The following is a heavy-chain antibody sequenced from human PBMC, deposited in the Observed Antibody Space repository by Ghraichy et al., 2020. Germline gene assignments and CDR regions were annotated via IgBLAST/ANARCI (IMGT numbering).Heavy chain of an antibody. J-gene: IGHJ4*02. V-gene: IGHV1-69*13. Sequence: SVKVSCKASGGTFSSYAISWVRQAPGQGLEWMGGIIPIFGTANYAQKFQGRVTITADESTSTAYMELSSLRSEDTAVYYCARGSSSWYRTFEYWGQGTLVTVSS. CDR3: ARGSSSWYRTFEY. D-gene: IGHD6-13*01. CDR2: IIPIFGTA. CDR1: GGTFSSYA.